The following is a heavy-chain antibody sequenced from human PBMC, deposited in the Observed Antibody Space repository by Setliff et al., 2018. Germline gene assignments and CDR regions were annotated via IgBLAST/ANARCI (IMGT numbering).Heavy chain of an antibody. V-gene: IGHV4-38-2*01. D-gene: IGHD1-1*01. Sequence: SETLSLTCAVSAYSISNIYYWGWIRQPPGKGLEWIATIHHSGSTNYNPSLKSRATISVDTSKNQFSLKVSSVTAADTAVYYCGRVGNWNFFDFWGQGTLVTVSS. CDR2: IHHSGST. CDR1: AYSISNIYY. J-gene: IGHJ4*02. CDR3: GRVGNWNFFDF.